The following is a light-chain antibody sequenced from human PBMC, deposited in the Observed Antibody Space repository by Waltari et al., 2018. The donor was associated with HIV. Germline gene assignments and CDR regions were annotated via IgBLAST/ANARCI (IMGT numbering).Light chain of an antibody. CDR1: SLRNFY. CDR3: HSRDSRTDHLEV. J-gene: IGLJ1*01. V-gene: IGLV3-19*01. CDR2: GKN. Sequence: SSELAQDPAVSVALGQTVRITCQGDSLRNFYATWYQQKPGQAPIRVIYGKNNRPSGIPDRFSGSSSGNTASLTITGAQAEDEADYYCHSRDSRTDHLEVFGTGTKVTVL.